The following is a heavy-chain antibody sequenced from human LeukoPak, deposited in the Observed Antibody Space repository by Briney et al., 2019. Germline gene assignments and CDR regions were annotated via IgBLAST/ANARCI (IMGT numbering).Heavy chain of an antibody. V-gene: IGHV3-21*01. Sequence: GGSLRLSCAPSGFTFSSYSMNWVRQAPGKGLEWVSSISRSSSSIYYADSVKGRFTISRDNAKNSLYLQMNSLRAEDTAVYYCARGTGRFMFDIWGQGTMVTVSS. CDR3: ARGTGRFMFDI. D-gene: IGHD3-3*01. CDR2: ISRSSSSI. CDR1: GFTFSSYS. J-gene: IGHJ3*02.